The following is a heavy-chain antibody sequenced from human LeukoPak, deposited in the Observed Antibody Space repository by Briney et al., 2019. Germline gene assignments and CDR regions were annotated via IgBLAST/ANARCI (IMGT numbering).Heavy chain of an antibody. CDR2: ISSSGSTI. CDR1: GFTFSSYE. D-gene: IGHD6-19*01. J-gene: IGHJ6*02. CDR3: ARDGRQWLVPLVNYYYGMDV. V-gene: IGHV3-48*03. Sequence: GGSLRLSCAASGFTFSSYEMNWVRQAPGKGLEWVSYISSSGSTIYYADSVKGRFTISRDNAKNSLYPQMNSLRAEDTAGYYCARDGRQWLVPLVNYYYGMDVWGQGTTVTVSS.